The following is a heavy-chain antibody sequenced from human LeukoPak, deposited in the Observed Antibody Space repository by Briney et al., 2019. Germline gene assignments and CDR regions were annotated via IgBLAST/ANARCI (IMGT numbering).Heavy chain of an antibody. Sequence: GGSLRLSCAASGFTVNSNYMSWVRQAPGKGLEWVSGIYSGGSTYYADSVKGPFTISRDNSKNTLYLQMNSLRAEDTAVYYCARGGLLTGYYGYYFDYWGQGTLVTVSS. CDR2: IYSGGST. J-gene: IGHJ4*02. CDR1: GFTVNSNY. D-gene: IGHD3-9*01. V-gene: IGHV3-53*01. CDR3: ARGGLLTGYYGYYFDY.